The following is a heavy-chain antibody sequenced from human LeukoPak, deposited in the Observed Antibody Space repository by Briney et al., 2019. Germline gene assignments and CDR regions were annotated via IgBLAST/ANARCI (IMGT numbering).Heavy chain of an antibody. CDR1: GGTFSSYA. D-gene: IGHD2-2*03. V-gene: IGHV1-69*13. J-gene: IGHJ4*02. Sequence: GASVKVSCKASGGTFSSYAISWVRQAPGQGLEWMGGIIPIFGTANYAQKFQGRVTITADESTSTAYMELSSLRSEDTAVYYCAREAYGYCSSTSCYAAFDYWGQGTLVTVSS. CDR2: IIPIFGTA. CDR3: AREAYGYCSSTSCYAAFDY.